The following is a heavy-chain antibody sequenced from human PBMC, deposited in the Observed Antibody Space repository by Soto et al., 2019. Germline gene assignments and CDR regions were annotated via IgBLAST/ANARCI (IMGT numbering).Heavy chain of an antibody. CDR3: ARDPKSSSYDSSGYYENYFDY. CDR1: GYTLTSYG. Sequence: ASVKVSCKASGYTLTSYGISWVRQAPGQGLEWMGWISAYNGNTNYAQKLQGRVTMTTDTSTSTAYMELRSLRSDDTAVYYCARDPKSSSYDSSGYYENYFDYWGQGTLVTVSS. CDR2: ISAYNGNT. D-gene: IGHD3-22*01. J-gene: IGHJ4*02. V-gene: IGHV1-18*01.